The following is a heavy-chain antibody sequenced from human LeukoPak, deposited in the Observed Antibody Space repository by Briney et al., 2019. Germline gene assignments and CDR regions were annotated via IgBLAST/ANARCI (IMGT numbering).Heavy chain of an antibody. Sequence: GGSLRLSCAASGFTVSSNYMSWVRQAPGKGLEWVSVIYSGGSTYYADSVKGRFTISRDNSKNTLYLQMNSLRAEDTAVYYCAKGFSSARDYFDYWGQGTLVTVSS. CDR3: AKGFSSARDYFDY. J-gene: IGHJ4*02. CDR1: GFTVSSNY. V-gene: IGHV3-53*01. CDR2: IYSGGST. D-gene: IGHD6-25*01.